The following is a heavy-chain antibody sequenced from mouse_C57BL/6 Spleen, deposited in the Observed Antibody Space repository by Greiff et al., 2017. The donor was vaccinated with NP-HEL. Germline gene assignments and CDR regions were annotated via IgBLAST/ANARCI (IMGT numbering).Heavy chain of an antibody. D-gene: IGHD1-1*01. CDR2: ISSGSSTI. CDR3: ARRTYYYGSSYAMDY. CDR1: GFTFSDYG. Sequence: EVQLVESGGGLVKPGGSLKLSCAASGFTFSDYGMHWVRQAPEKGLEWVAYISSGSSTIYYADTVKGRFTISRDNAKNTLFLQMTSLRSEDTAMYYCARRTYYYGSSYAMDYWGQGTSVTVSS. J-gene: IGHJ4*01. V-gene: IGHV5-17*01.